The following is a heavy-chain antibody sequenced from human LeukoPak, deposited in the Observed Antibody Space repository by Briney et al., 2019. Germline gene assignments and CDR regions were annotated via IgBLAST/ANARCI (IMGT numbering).Heavy chain of an antibody. J-gene: IGHJ4*02. CDR3: AKDRYTSRAAGADY. D-gene: IGHD6-13*01. Sequence: PGGSLRLSCAASGFTVSSSYMSWVHQAPGKGLEWVSAISGSGDSTYYADSVKGRFTISRDNSKNTLYLQMNSLRTEDTAIYYCAKDRYTSRAAGADYWGQGTLVTVSS. CDR1: GFTVSSSY. V-gene: IGHV3-23*01. CDR2: ISGSGDST.